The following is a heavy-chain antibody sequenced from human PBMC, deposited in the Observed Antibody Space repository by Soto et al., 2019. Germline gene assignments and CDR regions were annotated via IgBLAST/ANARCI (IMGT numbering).Heavy chain of an antibody. CDR1: GFTLSNYV. J-gene: IGHJ5*02. V-gene: IGHV3-30*03. Sequence: SLRLSCAASGFTLSNYVIHWVRQAPGKGLEWVAVISHDENNRFHADSVKGRVIMSRDASQNTLFLQLNSLRPEDTAVYYCAREHPKMPPGVGFDPWGQGPLVTVSA. D-gene: IGHD2-2*01. CDR2: ISHDENNR. CDR3: AREHPKMPPGVGFDP.